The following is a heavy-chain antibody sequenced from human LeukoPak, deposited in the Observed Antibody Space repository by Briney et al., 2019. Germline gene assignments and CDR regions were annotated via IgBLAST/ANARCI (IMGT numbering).Heavy chain of an antibody. CDR3: ARTDYGDYGMDAFDI. CDR1: GYSFTSYW. CDR2: IYPGDSDT. Sequence: GESLKISCKGSGYSFTSYWIGWVRQVPGKGLEWMGIIYPGDSDTRYSPSFQGQVTISADKSTSTAYLQWSSLKASDTAMYYCARTDYGDYGMDAFDIWGQGTMVTVSS. V-gene: IGHV5-51*01. J-gene: IGHJ3*02. D-gene: IGHD4-17*01.